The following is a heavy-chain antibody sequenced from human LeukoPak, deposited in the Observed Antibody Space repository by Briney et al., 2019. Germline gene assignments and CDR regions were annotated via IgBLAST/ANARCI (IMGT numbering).Heavy chain of an antibody. V-gene: IGHV1-2*02. CDR1: GYTFTGYY. CDR2: INPNSGGT. J-gene: IGHJ3*02. Sequence: ASVKVSCKASGYTFTGYYMNWVRQAPGQGLEWMGWINPNSGGTKYAQKFQGRVTMTRATSISTAYMELSRLRSDDTAVYYCARVREGSWYVFDIWGQGTMVTVS. D-gene: IGHD6-13*01. CDR3: ARVREGSWYVFDI.